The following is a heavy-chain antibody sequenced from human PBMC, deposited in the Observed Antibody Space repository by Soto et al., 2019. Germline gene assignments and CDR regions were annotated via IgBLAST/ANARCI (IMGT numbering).Heavy chain of an antibody. CDR2: ISAYNGNT. J-gene: IGHJ3*02. D-gene: IGHD1-26*01. V-gene: IGHV1-18*04. CDR3: ARGLGASYAFDI. CDR1: GYSFISHY. Sequence: ASVKVSCKASGYSFISHYMHWVRQAPGQGLEWMGWISAYNGNTNYAQKLQGRVTMTTDTSTSTAYMELRSLRSDDTAVYYCARGLGASYAFDIWGQGTMVTVSS.